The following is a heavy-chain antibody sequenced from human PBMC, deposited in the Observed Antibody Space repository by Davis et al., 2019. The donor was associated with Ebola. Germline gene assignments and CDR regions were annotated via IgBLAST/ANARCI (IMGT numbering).Heavy chain of an antibody. D-gene: IGHD2-2*02. V-gene: IGHV4-59*01. CDR3: ARDQRLPVAIPCDH. Sequence: MPSETLSLTCTVSGGSISSYYWSWIRQPPGKGLEWIGYIYYSGSTNYNPSLKSRVTISVDTSKNQFSLKLSSVTAADTAVYYCARDQRLPVAIPCDHWGQGVLVTVS. CDR2: IYYSGST. J-gene: IGHJ4*02. CDR1: GGSISSYY.